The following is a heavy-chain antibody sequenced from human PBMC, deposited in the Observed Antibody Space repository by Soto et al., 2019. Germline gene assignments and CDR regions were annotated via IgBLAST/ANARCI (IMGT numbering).Heavy chain of an antibody. V-gene: IGHV4-39*01. J-gene: IGHJ5*02. Sequence: SETLSLTCTVSGGSVSSSSYFWVLIRQPPGKGLEWIGTMRHSGSTDYSPSLKSRLTISIDTSKNQFSLKLKSVTAADTAVYYCARFEYTGSPFDPWGQGTLVTVSS. D-gene: IGHD1-26*01. CDR3: ARFEYTGSPFDP. CDR1: GGSVSSSSYF. CDR2: MRHSGST.